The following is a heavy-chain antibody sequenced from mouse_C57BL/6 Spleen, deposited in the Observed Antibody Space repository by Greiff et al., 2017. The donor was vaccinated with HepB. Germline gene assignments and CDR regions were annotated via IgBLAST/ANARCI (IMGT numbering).Heavy chain of an antibody. J-gene: IGHJ2*01. CDR1: GYAFSSYW. D-gene: IGHD4-1*01. Sequence: QVQLQQSGAELVKPGASVKISCKASGYAFSSYWMNWVKQRPGKGLEWIGQIYPGDGDTNYNGKFKGKATLTADKSSSTAYMQLSSLTSEDSAVYFCARGLTVYYFDYWGQGTTLTVSS. V-gene: IGHV1-80*01. CDR2: IYPGDGDT. CDR3: ARGLTVYYFDY.